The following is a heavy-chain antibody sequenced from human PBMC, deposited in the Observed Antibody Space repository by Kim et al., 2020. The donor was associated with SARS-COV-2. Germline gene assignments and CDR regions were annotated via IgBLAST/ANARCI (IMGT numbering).Heavy chain of an antibody. D-gene: IGHD3-3*01. Sequence: GGSLRLSCAASGFIFSTYGMHWVRQAPGKGLEWVAFISFDETDKDYADSVKGRFTISRDNSKDTLYLQMSSLRPEDTALYYCAKVQKYHDCWSGARKPHDVFDFWGQGTMVTISS. V-gene: IGHV3-30*18. CDR1: GFIFSTYG. CDR3: AKVQKYHDCWSGARKPHDVFDF. CDR2: ISFDETDK. J-gene: IGHJ3*01.